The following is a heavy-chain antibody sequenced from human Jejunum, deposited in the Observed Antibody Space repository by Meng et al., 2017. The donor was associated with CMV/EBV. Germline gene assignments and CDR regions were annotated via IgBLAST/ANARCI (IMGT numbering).Heavy chain of an antibody. CDR3: ASDNGGNYYDT. V-gene: IGHV1-2*02. D-gene: IGHD3-16*01. CDR2: IHPHSGAS. CDR1: GYTFTDYY. J-gene: IGHJ4*02. Sequence: QVQLVQSGAEMKKPXXSAKVSCKASGYTFTDYYIHWVRQAPGQGLEWMGWIHPHSGASTYAQNFLGRVTMTSDTSITTAYMELTSLQSDDTAVFYCASDNGGNYYDTWGQGTLVTVSS.